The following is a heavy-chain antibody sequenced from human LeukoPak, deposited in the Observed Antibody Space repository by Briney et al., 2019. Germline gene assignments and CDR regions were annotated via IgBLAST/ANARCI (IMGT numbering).Heavy chain of an antibody. J-gene: IGHJ5*02. Sequence: GGSLRLSCAASGFTFSSYWMTWVRQAPGKGLEWVANIKRDGSAKYYVDSVKGRFTISRDNSKNTLYLQMNSLRAEDTAVYYCAKKHSTGLDPWGQGTLVTVSS. CDR1: GFTFSSYW. V-gene: IGHV3-7*03. CDR3: AKKHSTGLDP. D-gene: IGHD2/OR15-2a*01. CDR2: IKRDGSAK.